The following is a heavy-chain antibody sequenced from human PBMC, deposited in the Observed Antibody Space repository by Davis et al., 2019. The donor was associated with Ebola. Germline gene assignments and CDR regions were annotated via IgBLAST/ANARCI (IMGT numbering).Heavy chain of an antibody. CDR1: GYTLTELS. J-gene: IGHJ5*02. V-gene: IGHV1-24*01. Sequence: AASVKVSCKVSGYTLTELSMHWVRQAPGKGLEWMGRFDPEDGETIYAQKFQGRVTMTEDTSTDTAYMELSSLRSEDTAVFYCARGKTVAGTRGLSWFDPWGPGTLVTVSS. CDR2: FDPEDGET. CDR3: ARGKTVAGTRGLSWFDP. D-gene: IGHD6-19*01.